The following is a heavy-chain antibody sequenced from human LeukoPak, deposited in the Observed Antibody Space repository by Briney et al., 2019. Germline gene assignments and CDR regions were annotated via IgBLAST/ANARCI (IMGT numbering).Heavy chain of an antibody. J-gene: IGHJ4*02. CDR3: ARDGNYDFWSGPPIH. CDR1: GFTFSSYA. D-gene: IGHD3-3*01. Sequence: GGSLRRSCAASGFTFSSYAMHWVRQAPGKGLEWVAVISYDGSNKYYADSVKGRFTISRDNSKNTLYLQMNSLRAEDTAVYYCARDGNYDFWSGPPIHWGQGTLVTVSS. V-gene: IGHV3-30-3*01. CDR2: ISYDGSNK.